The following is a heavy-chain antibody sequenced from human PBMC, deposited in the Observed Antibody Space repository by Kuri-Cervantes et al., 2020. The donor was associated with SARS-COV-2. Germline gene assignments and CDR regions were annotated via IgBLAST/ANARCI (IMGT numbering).Heavy chain of an antibody. J-gene: IGHJ5*02. V-gene: IGHV1-69*05. CDR2: IIPIFGTA. CDR3: ARDRGPGQLLYSAFRWFDP. D-gene: IGHD2-2*02. CDR1: GGTFSSYA. Sequence: SVKVSCKASGGTFSSYAISWVRQAPGQGLEWMGGIIPIFGTANYAQKFQGRVTIITDESTSTAYMELSSLRSEDTAVYYCARDRGPGQLLYSAFRWFDPWGQGTLVTVYS.